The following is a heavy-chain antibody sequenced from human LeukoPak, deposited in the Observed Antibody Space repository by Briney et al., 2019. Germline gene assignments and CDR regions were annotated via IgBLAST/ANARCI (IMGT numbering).Heavy chain of an antibody. CDR2: INPRDGST. CDR1: GHTLNNHF. J-gene: IGHJ4*02. V-gene: IGHV1-46*02. Sequence: ASVTISCKSSGHTLNNHFIHWVRQAPGQGLEWMGMINPRDGSTRTLQRFQGRLTMTRDTSTSTPYMGLSSLRSEDTATYFCARGADQEFDFWGQGTLVTVSS. CDR3: ARGADQEFDF.